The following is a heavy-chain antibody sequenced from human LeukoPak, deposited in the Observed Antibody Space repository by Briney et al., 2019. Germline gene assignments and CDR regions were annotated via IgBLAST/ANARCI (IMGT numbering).Heavy chain of an antibody. J-gene: IGHJ3*02. D-gene: IGHD3-10*01. CDR3: ARVLWFGELPNDAFDI. V-gene: IGHV6-1*01. CDR1: GDSVSSNGAA. Sequence: SQTLSLTCAISGDSVSSNGAAWNWIRQSPSRGLEWLGRTYYRSKWYNDYAVSVKSRITINPDTSKNQFSLQLNSVTPEDTAVYYCARVLWFGELPNDAFDIWGQGTMVTVSS. CDR2: TYYRSKWYN.